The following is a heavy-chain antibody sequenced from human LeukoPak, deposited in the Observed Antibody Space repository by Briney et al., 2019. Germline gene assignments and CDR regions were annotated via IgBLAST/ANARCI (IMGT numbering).Heavy chain of an antibody. CDR3: AREVGYSYRYGLHY. J-gene: IGHJ4*02. V-gene: IGHV3-33*01. D-gene: IGHD5-18*01. CDR1: GFTFSSYG. Sequence: GRSLRLSCAASGFTFSSYGMHWVRQAPGKGLEWVAVIWYDGSNKYYADSVKGRFTISRDNSKNTLYLQMNSLRAEDTAVYYCAREVGYSYRYGLHYSGQGTLVTVSS. CDR2: IWYDGSNK.